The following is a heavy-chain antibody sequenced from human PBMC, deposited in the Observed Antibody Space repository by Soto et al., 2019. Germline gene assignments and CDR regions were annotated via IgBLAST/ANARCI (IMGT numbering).Heavy chain of an antibody. CDR3: ARTSRTIGRSGGVNWFDP. CDR1: GGSISSSSYY. V-gene: IGHV4-39*01. Sequence: QLQLQESGPGLVKPSETLSLTCTVSGGSISSSSYYWGWIRQPPGKRLEWIGTIYYSGSTFYHPSLKSRVTISVDTSKNQFSLGLSSVTAADTAVYYCARTSRTIGRSGGVNWFDPWGQGTLVTVSS. J-gene: IGHJ5*02. CDR2: IYYSGST. D-gene: IGHD2-8*01.